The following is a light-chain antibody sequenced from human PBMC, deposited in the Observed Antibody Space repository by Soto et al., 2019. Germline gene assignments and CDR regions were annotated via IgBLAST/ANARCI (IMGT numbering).Light chain of an antibody. Sequence: ILMTQSPATLSVSPGERATLSCRASQSVSNNLAWYQQKPGQAPRLLIYDASTRATGIPARFSGSGSGTEFTLTISGLQSEDFAVYYCQHRGRWPRTFGQGTKLEIK. V-gene: IGKV3-15*01. CDR3: QHRGRWPRT. CDR2: DAS. CDR1: QSVSNN. J-gene: IGKJ2*01.